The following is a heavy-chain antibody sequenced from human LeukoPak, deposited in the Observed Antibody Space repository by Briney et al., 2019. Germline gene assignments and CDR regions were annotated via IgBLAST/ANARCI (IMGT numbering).Heavy chain of an antibody. CDR1: GFTFNNYG. CDR3: ARSSYGSGRRGAFDI. J-gene: IGHJ3*02. D-gene: IGHD3-10*01. Sequence: GKSLRLSCAASGFTFNNYGMHWVRQATGKGLEWVAVISYDGRNIHYPDSVKGRSTISRDISTDTLWLQMDSLRTEDTAVYYCARSSYGSGRRGAFDIWGQGTMVTVSS. V-gene: IGHV3-30*03. CDR2: ISYDGRNI.